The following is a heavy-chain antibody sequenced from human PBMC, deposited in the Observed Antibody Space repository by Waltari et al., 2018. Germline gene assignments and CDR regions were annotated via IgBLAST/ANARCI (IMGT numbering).Heavy chain of an antibody. CDR3: ARETEEAFDF. CDR1: GFTFSRYT. CDR2: ISGTSYYI. V-gene: IGHV3-21*01. J-gene: IGHJ3*01. Sequence: EVQLVESGGGLVKPGGSLRLSWAASGFTFSRYTMNWVRQAPGKGLEWVSSISGTSYYIYHADSVKGRFTTSRDNAKNSLYLQMNSLRAEDTAVYYCARETEEAFDFWGRGTMVTVSS. D-gene: IGHD2-21*02.